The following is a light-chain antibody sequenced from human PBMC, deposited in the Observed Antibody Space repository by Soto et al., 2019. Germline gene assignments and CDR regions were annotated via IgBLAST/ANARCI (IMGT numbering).Light chain of an antibody. Sequence: AIQMTQSPSSLSASVGDRVTITCRASQDIRNDLGCYQQKPGKTPKLLIFAASSLQSGVPSRFSGSGSGTDFTLTISSLQPEDFATYYCLQDFNSPWTFGQGTKVEIE. CDR1: QDIRND. J-gene: IGKJ1*01. V-gene: IGKV1-6*01. CDR3: LQDFNSPWT. CDR2: AAS.